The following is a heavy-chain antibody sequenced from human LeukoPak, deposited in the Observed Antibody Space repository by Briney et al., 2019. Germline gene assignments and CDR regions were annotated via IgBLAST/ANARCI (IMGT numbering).Heavy chain of an antibody. Sequence: GGSLRLSCAASGFTFSNYWMSWVRQAPGKGLVWVSRINSDGSSTSYADSVKGRFTISRDNAKNTLYLQMNSLRAEDTAVYYCARFGDYYDFWSGYYYYFDYWGQGTLVTVSS. D-gene: IGHD3-3*01. CDR3: ARFGDYYDFWSGYYYYFDY. CDR2: INSDGSST. V-gene: IGHV3-74*01. J-gene: IGHJ4*02. CDR1: GFTFSNYW.